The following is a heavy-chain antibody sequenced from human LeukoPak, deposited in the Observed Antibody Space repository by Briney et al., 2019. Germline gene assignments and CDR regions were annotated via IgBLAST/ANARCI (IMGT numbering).Heavy chain of an antibody. D-gene: IGHD3-16*01. J-gene: IGHJ3*02. CDR3: ARDVEGGTFDI. CDR2: IDQSGGRN. V-gene: IGHV3-7*05. CDR1: GFTFSSYE. Sequence: GALRLSCAASGFTFSSYEMNWVRQAPGRGLEWVANIDQSGGRNNYVDSVKGRFTISRDNAKNSLFLEMSSLRADDTAVYFCARDVEGGTFDIWGQGTTVTVSS.